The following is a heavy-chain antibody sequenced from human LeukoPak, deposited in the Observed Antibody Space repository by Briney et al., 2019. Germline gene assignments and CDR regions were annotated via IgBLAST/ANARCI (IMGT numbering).Heavy chain of an antibody. Sequence: GGSLRLSCAASGFTVSSNYMSWVRQAPGKGLEWVSVIYSGGSTYYADSVKGRFPISRDNSKNTLYLQMNSLRAEDTAVYYCARETHYYDSSGYYGAFDYWGQGTLVTVSS. V-gene: IGHV3-53*01. CDR2: IYSGGST. CDR3: ARETHYYDSSGYYGAFDY. D-gene: IGHD3-22*01. J-gene: IGHJ4*02. CDR1: GFTVSSNY.